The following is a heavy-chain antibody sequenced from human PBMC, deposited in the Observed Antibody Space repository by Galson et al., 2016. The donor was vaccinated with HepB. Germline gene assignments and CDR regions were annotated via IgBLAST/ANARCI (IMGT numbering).Heavy chain of an antibody. D-gene: IGHD3-10*01. CDR1: GFTFSSYT. J-gene: IGHJ6*02. CDR2: ISSNSGTT. V-gene: IGHV3-48*02. Sequence: SLRLSCAASGFTFSSYTMNWVRQAPGKGLEWVSYISSNSGTTYYADSVKGRFTVSRDNAKSSPYLQMNSLRDEDTAVYFCARVLFGSGSYWCLDVWGQGTTVTVSS. CDR3: ARVLFGSGSYWCLDV.